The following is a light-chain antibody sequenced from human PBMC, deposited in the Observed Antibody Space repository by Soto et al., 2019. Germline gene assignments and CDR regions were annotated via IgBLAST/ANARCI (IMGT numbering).Light chain of an antibody. CDR2: EVS. CDR3: CSYAGSSTYV. J-gene: IGLJ1*01. CDR1: SSDVGSYNL. Sequence: SVLTQPASVTRSPGRSITISCTGTSSDVGSYNLVSWYQQHPGKAPKLMIYEVSKRPSGVSNRFSGSKSGNTASLTISGLQAEDEADYYCCSYAGSSTYVFGTGTKVTVL. V-gene: IGLV2-23*02.